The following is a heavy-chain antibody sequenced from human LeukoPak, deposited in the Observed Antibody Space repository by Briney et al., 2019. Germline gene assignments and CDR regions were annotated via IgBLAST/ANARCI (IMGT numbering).Heavy chain of an antibody. Sequence: GGSLSLSCAVSGLTLSNVGMNWVRQAQGKGLEWVGRIKSKTAGGTTDFAAPVKGRFTISRDDSKNTLYLQMNSLTSEDSAVYYCAQGSGQYYEYWGQGTLVTVSS. D-gene: IGHD3-22*01. CDR2: IKSKTAGGTT. V-gene: IGHV3-15*07. CDR3: AQGSGQYYEY. J-gene: IGHJ4*02. CDR1: GLTLSNVG.